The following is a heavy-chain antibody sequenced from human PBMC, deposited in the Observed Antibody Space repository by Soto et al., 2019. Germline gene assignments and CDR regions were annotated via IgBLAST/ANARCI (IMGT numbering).Heavy chain of an antibody. J-gene: IGHJ6*02. CDR3: ATGCTNGVCYYYYGMDV. Sequence: ASAKVSCKASGYTFTSYAMHWVRQAPGQRLEWMGWINAGNGNTKYSQKFQGRVTITRDTSASTAYMELSSLRSEDTAVYYCATGCTNGVCYYYYGMDVWGQGTTGTVS. D-gene: IGHD2-8*01. CDR2: INAGNGNT. V-gene: IGHV1-3*01. CDR1: GYTFTSYA.